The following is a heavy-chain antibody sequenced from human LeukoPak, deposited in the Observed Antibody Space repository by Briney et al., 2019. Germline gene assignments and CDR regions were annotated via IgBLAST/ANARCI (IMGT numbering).Heavy chain of an antibody. J-gene: IGHJ4*02. D-gene: IGHD6-13*01. CDR2: IWHDGSNK. CDR1: GFTFSSYL. CDR3: AKARGSSWPSSYYFDY. Sequence: PGGSLRLSCAASGFTFSSYLMHWVRQTPGKGLEWVGLIWHDGSNKHYSDSVAGRFTISRDNSKNPLYLQMNSLRAEDTAVYYCAKARGSSWPSSYYFDYWGQGTLVTVSS. V-gene: IGHV3-33*06.